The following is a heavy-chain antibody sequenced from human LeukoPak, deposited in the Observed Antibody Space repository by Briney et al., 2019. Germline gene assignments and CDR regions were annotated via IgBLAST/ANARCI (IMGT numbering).Heavy chain of an antibody. V-gene: IGHV3-23*01. D-gene: IGHD2-15*01. CDR2: ICGSSDNT. Sequence: GGSLRLSCAASGFTFSRFAMSCVRQAPGKGLEWVSTICGSSDNTYNADSVKGRFSIPRDNSKNTLYLQMNSLRDEDTAIYYCAKGFRSDGTCYSSVDYWGQGTLVTVSS. CDR3: AKGFRSDGTCYSSVDY. CDR1: GFTFSRFA. J-gene: IGHJ4*02.